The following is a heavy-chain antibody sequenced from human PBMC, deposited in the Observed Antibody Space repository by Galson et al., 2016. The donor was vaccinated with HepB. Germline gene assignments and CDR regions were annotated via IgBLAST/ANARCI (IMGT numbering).Heavy chain of an antibody. J-gene: IGHJ4*02. CDR3: VRGVYGDHGWFDY. Sequence: SLRLSCAASGFTVSNNYMTWVRQAPGKGLEHVSVICSGGTTLYEDAVKGRFPISRDNSQNSLFLQMNTLRAEDTAVYFCVRGVYGDHGWFDYWGQGSLVTVSS. V-gene: IGHV3-66*02. CDR2: ICSGGTT. D-gene: IGHD4-17*01. CDR1: GFTVSNNY.